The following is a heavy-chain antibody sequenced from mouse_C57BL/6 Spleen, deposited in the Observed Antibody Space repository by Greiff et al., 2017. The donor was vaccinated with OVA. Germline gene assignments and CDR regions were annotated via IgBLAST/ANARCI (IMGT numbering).Heavy chain of an antibody. D-gene: IGHD2-4*01. Sequence: EVQLQQSGPELVKPGASVKISCKASGYSFTGYYMNWVKQSPEKSLEWIGEINPSTGGTTYNQKFKAKATLTVDKSSSTAYMQLKSLTSEDSAVYYCARRYDYDGDYFDYWGQGTTLTVSS. J-gene: IGHJ2*01. CDR3: ARRYDYDGDYFDY. CDR2: INPSTGGT. V-gene: IGHV1-42*01. CDR1: GYSFTGYY.